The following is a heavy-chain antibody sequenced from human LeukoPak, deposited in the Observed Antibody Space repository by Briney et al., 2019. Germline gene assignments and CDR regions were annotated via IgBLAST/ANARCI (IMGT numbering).Heavy chain of an antibody. D-gene: IGHD6-19*01. V-gene: IGHV1-24*01. J-gene: IGHJ6*02. CDR3: ATLLVAGPPRRYYYYYGMDV. Sequence: ASVKVSCKVSGYTLTELSMHWVRQAPGKGLEWMGGFDPEDGETIYAQKFQGRVTMTEDTSTDTAYMELSSLRSEDTAVYYCATLLVAGPPRRYYYYYGMDVWGQGTTVTVS. CDR2: FDPEDGET. CDR1: GYTLTELS.